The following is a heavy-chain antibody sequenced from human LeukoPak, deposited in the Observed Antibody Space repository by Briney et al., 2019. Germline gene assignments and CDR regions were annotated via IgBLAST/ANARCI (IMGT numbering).Heavy chain of an antibody. Sequence: RGGSLRLSCTASGFIFSSYSMNWVRQAPGKGLEWVSAISGSGGSTYYADSVKGRFTISRDNSKNTLYLQMNSLRAEDTAVYYCAKDRSYYDSSGYYDYWGQGTLVTVSS. CDR3: AKDRSYYDSSGYYDY. CDR1: GFIFSSYS. CDR2: ISGSGGST. D-gene: IGHD3-22*01. V-gene: IGHV3-23*01. J-gene: IGHJ4*02.